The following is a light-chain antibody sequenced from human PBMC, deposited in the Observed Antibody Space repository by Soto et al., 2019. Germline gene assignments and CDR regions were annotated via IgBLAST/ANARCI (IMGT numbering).Light chain of an antibody. CDR3: QQYGSSPRT. J-gene: IGKJ1*01. CDR2: GAS. V-gene: IGKV3-20*01. CDR1: QSISSNY. Sequence: EIVLTQSPGTLSMSPGERATLSCRASQSISSNYLAWYQQKPGQAPRLLIYGASSRATGIPDRFSGSGSGXXXXXXIXXXXAXDFAVYYCQQYGSSPRTFGQGTKVEFK.